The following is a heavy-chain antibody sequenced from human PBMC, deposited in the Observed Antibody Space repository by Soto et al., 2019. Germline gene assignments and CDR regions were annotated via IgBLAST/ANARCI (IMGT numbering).Heavy chain of an antibody. V-gene: IGHV5-51*01. CDR3: ARKGNTWAPLGS. CDR2: INPRDSET. J-gene: IGHJ4*02. Sequence: DVQLVQSGPELKTAGKSLKISCEASGYTFSDYWLAWVRQMPGEGLELLGIINPRDSETQYSPSFQGQVTFSADRSISTAYLQWSSLKCSDSAIYYCARKGNTWAPLGSWGQGTLVTVCS. CDR1: GYTFSDYW.